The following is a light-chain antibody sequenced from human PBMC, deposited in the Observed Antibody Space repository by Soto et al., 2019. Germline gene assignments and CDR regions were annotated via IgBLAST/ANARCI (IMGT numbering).Light chain of an antibody. V-gene: IGLV1-44*01. CDR2: SIN. CDR1: YSNIGSNF. CDR3: SSWDDSLDGPV. J-gene: IGLJ3*02. Sequence: QSVMTQPPSASATPGRTVTISCSGRYSNIGSNFVSWYQRLPGTAPKLLIYSINQRPSGVPDRFSGSKSGTSASLSISGLQSEDEADYFCSSWDDSLDGPVFGGGTKLTVL.